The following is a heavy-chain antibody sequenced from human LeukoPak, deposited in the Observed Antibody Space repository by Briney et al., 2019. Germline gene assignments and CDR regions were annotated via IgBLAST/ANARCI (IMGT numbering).Heavy chain of an antibody. CDR2: ISAYNGNT. V-gene: IGHV1-18*01. J-gene: IGHJ3*02. CDR3: TRDYSLSSSGPPYGFDS. D-gene: IGHD6-19*01. CDR1: GYTFTSYG. Sequence: ASVKVSCKASGYTFTSYGISWLRQAPGQGLEWMGWISAYNGNTNYAQKLQGRVTMTTDTSTSTAYMELTSLRSDDTAVYYCTRDYSLSSSGPPYGFDSWGQGTMVTVSS.